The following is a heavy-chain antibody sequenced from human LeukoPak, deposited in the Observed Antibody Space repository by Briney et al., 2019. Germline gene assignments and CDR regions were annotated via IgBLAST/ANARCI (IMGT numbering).Heavy chain of an antibody. Sequence: GGSLRLSCAASGFTFSSYGMHWVRQAPGKGLEWVAVIWYDGSNKYYADSVKGRFTISRDNSKNSLCLQMNSLRAEDTAVYYCARDTGGYYYDSSGYYYEYYFDYWGQGTLVTVPS. D-gene: IGHD3-22*01. CDR3: ARDTGGYYYDSSGYYYEYYFDY. J-gene: IGHJ4*02. CDR2: IWYDGSNK. V-gene: IGHV3-33*01. CDR1: GFTFSSYG.